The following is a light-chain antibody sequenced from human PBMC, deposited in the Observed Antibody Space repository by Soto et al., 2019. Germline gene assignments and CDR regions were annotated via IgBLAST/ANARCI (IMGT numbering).Light chain of an antibody. CDR1: QSVSSSY. J-gene: IGKJ3*01. V-gene: IGKV3-20*01. CDR3: QQYGSSPCT. CDR2: GAS. Sequence: EIVLTQSPGTLSLSPGERATLSCRASQSVSSSYLAWYQQKPGQTPRLLFYGASSRATGIPARFSGSGSGTASTLTISGLEPEDFAVYYYQQYGSSPCTLGPGMKVAIK.